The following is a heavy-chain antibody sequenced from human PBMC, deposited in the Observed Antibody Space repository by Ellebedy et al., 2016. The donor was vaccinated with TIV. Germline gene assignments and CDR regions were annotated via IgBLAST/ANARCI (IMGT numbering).Heavy chain of an antibody. CDR2: IWYDGSNK. Sequence: GESLKISCAASGFTFSSYGMHWVRQAPGKGLEWVAVIWYDGSNKYYADSVKGRFTISRDNSKNTLYLQMNSLRAGDTAVYYCARGLALRDGFDYWGQGTLVTVSS. D-gene: IGHD5-12*01. V-gene: IGHV3-33*08. J-gene: IGHJ4*02. CDR3: ARGLALRDGFDY. CDR1: GFTFSSYG.